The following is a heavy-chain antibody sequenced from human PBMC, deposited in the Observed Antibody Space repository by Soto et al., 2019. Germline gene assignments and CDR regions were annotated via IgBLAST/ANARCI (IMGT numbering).Heavy chain of an antibody. V-gene: IGHV4-39*02. D-gene: IGHD4-17*01. Sequence: SETLSLTCAVSGGSMSSGTYCWVFIRQPPGKGLDWIGSIYYSGTTYYSPSLKSRVAISVDTSKNHFSLRLRSVTAADTAVYYCARGTYGDYSPYYYGMDVWGQGTTVTVSS. CDR3: ARGTYGDYSPYYYGMDV. CDR2: IYYSGTT. J-gene: IGHJ6*02. CDR1: GGSMSSGTYC.